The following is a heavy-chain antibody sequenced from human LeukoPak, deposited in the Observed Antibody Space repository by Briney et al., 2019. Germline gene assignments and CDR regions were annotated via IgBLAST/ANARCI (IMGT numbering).Heavy chain of an antibody. CDR1: GGTFSSYA. CDR2: IIPIFGTA. Sequence: SVKLSCKASGGTFSSYAISWVRQAPGQGLEWMGGIIPIFGTANYAQKFQSRVTITADESTSTAYMELSSLRSEDTAVYYCASSDCSSTSCYPYYYYYYYMDVWGKGTTVTISS. CDR3: ASSDCSSTSCYPYYYYYYYMDV. D-gene: IGHD2-2*01. J-gene: IGHJ6*03. V-gene: IGHV1-69*13.